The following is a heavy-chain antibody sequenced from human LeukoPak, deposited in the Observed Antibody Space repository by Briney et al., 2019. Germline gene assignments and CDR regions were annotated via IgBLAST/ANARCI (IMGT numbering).Heavy chain of an antibody. V-gene: IGHV3-30*02. Sequence: GGALRLSCAASGFPFSSYCRYWVRQTPDKGLQWVAYLQKYGTYSNYADSVRRRFTISRDNSKNTPDLQMSSLRVENTAVYYCDSGGPTMRTLDNWGQGTLGTVSS. CDR2: LQKYGTYS. J-gene: IGHJ4*02. CDR3: DSGGPTMRTLDN. CDR1: GFPFSSYC. D-gene: IGHD1-26*01.